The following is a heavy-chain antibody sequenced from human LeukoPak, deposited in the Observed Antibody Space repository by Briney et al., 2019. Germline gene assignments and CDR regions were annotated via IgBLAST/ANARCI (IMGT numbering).Heavy chain of an antibody. Sequence: GSLRLSCAASGFTFSSYSMNWVRQAPGKGLEWVSSISSSSSYIYYADSVKGRFTISRDNAKNSLYLQMNSLRAGDTAVYYCARARLKTWRSRSSAFDIWGQGTMVTVSS. D-gene: IGHD6-6*01. V-gene: IGHV3-21*01. CDR3: ARARLKTWRSRSSAFDI. CDR2: ISSSSSYI. J-gene: IGHJ3*02. CDR1: GFTFSSYS.